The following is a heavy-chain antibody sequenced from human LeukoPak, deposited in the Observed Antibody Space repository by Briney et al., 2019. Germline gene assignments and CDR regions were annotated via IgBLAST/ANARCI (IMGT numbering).Heavy chain of an antibody. J-gene: IGHJ4*02. V-gene: IGHV3-23*01. Sequence: PGGSLILSCAASGFTFSSYAMSWVRQAPGKGLEWVSAISGSGGSTYYADSVKGRFTISRDNSRNTLYLQMNSLRAEDTAVYYCARGQYQLLYRWDYWGQGTLVTVSS. D-gene: IGHD2-2*02. CDR1: GFTFSSYA. CDR3: ARGQYQLLYRWDY. CDR2: ISGSGGST.